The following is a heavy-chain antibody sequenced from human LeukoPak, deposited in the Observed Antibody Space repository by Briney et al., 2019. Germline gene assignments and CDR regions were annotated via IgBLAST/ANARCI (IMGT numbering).Heavy chain of an antibody. V-gene: IGHV3-74*03. CDR2: IKSDGSSI. CDR1: GFTFSSYS. J-gene: IGHJ4*02. CDR3: ARDLDYGGRSNFDH. D-gene: IGHD4-23*01. Sequence: GGSLRLSCAASGFTFSSYSIHWVRQAPGKGLVWVSRIKSDGSSIMYADSVRGRFTISRDNAKNTLYLQMNSLRAEDTAVYYCARDLDYGGRSNFDHWGQGTLVTVSS.